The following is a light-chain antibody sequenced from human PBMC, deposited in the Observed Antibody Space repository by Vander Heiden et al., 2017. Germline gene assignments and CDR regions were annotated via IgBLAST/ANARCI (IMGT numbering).Light chain of an antibody. CDR3: GTWDSSLAVLV. CDR1: SSSIGTNS. V-gene: IGLV1-51*01. Sequence: QSVLTQPPSVSAAPGQKVTISCSGSSSSIGTNSVSWYQQLPGTSPKLLIYDNNQRPSGIPDRFSGSKSGTSATLGITGLQTGDEADDYCGTWDSSLAVLVFGGATKLTVL. J-gene: IGLJ2*01. CDR2: DNN.